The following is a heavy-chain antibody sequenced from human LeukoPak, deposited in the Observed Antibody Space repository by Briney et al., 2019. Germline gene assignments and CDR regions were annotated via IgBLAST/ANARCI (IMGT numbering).Heavy chain of an antibody. Sequence: SETLSLTCTVSGGSISSYYWSWIRQPPGKGLEWIGYIYYSGSTNYNPSLKSRVTISVDTSKNQFSLKLSSVTAADTAVYYCASRTHYDFWSGYYYYMDVWGKGTTVTVSS. V-gene: IGHV4-59*12. D-gene: IGHD3-3*01. CDR3: ASRTHYDFWSGYYYYMDV. J-gene: IGHJ6*03. CDR2: IYYSGST. CDR1: GGSISSYY.